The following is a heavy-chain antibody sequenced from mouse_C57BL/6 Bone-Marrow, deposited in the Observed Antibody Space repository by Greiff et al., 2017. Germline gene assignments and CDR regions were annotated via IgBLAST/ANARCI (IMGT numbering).Heavy chain of an antibody. Sequence: DVKLQESGPGLVKPSQSLSLTCSVTGYSITSGYYWNWIRQFQGDKLGWMGYIRYDGRNNYNPSLKNQTSITRDTSKNQFFLKFNSVTTEDTATYYGSLRWPYWHFDVWGTGTTVTVSS. V-gene: IGHV3-6*01. D-gene: IGHD1-1*01. CDR3: SLRWPYWHFDV. CDR2: IRYDGRN. J-gene: IGHJ1*03. CDR1: GYSITSGYY.